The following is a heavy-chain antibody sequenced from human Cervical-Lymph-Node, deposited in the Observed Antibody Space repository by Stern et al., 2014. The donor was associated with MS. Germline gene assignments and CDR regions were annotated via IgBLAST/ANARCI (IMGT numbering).Heavy chain of an antibody. Sequence: ESCPALVKPTQTLTLTCTFSGFSLVTSGVRVSWIRQPPGKALEWLARIDWNDKTFYNTSLMTRLTISKDTSKNQVVLTMTNVDPVDTATYYCARMMGSGYRHYFDYWGQGTPVTVS. V-gene: IGHV2-70*04. CDR2: IDWNDKT. CDR3: ARMMGSGYRHYFDY. CDR1: GFSLVTSGVR. D-gene: IGHD3-3*01. J-gene: IGHJ4*02.